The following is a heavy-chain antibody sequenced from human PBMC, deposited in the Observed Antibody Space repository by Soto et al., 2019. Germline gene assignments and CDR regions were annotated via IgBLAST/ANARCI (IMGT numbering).Heavy chain of an antibody. CDR1: GGSISSRTSY. CDR2: IYYGGDS. J-gene: IGHJ4*02. Sequence: QVQLQESGPGLVKPSQTLSLTCTVSGGSISSRTSYWSWIRQHPGKGLEWIGYIYYGGDSFYNPSLKIRVPIAIDTSENHFPLKLISVAAADTAVYFCGREGGGGVDCWGQGTLVTVAS. V-gene: IGHV4-31*03. CDR3: GREGGGGVDC. D-gene: IGHD1-26*01.